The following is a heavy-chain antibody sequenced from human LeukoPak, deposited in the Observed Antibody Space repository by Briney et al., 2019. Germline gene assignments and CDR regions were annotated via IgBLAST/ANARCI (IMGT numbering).Heavy chain of an antibody. J-gene: IGHJ4*02. CDR2: IYYSGNT. CDR3: ARGFRGDNFDY. D-gene: IGHD7-27*01. Sequence: SSETLSLTCAVSGGSISSGDNSWNWIRQPPGKGLEWVGYIYYSGNTYYNPSLKSRVTISVDTSKNQFSLKLSSVTAADTAVYFCARGFRGDNFDYWGQGTLVTVSS. V-gene: IGHV4-30-4*07. CDR1: GGSISSGDNS.